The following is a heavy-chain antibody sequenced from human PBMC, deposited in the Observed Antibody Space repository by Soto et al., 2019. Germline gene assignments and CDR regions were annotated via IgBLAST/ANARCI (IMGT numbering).Heavy chain of an antibody. CDR2: INYSGST. J-gene: IGHJ4*02. CDR3: AGTTPYYYDSSGYPDY. V-gene: IGHV4-34*09. CDR1: GGSFSGYY. Sequence: SETLSLTCAVYGGSFSGYYWSWIRQPPGKGLEWIGYINYSGSTYYNPSLKSRVTISVDTSKNQFSLKLSSVTAADTAVYYCAGTTPYYYDSSGYPDYWGQGTLVTVSS. D-gene: IGHD3-22*01.